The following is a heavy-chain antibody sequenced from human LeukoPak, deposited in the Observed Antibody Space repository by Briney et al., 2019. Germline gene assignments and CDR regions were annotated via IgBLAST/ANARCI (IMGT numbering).Heavy chain of an antibody. CDR1: GGSVSSGGYY. V-gene: IGHV4-31*03. J-gene: IGHJ4*02. D-gene: IGHD3-10*01. CDR2: IYYSGST. Sequence: SETLSLTCTVSGGSVSSGGYYWSWIRQHPGKGLEWIGYIYYSGSTYYNPSLKSRVTISVDTSKNQFSLKLSSVTAADTAVYYCARGLGELSDFDYWGQGTLVTVSS. CDR3: ARGLGELSDFDY.